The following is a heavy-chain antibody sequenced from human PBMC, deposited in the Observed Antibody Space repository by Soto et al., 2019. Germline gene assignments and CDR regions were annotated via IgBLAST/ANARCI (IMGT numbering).Heavy chain of an antibody. CDR3: ARFEDGYNI. Sequence: PSETLSLTCTVSGGSISSGGYYWSWIRQHPGKCLEWIGYIYYSGSTYYNPSLKSRVTIXXXTXXXXLSLXLXXVTXADTAVYYCARFEDGYNIWGQGTLVTVSS. D-gene: IGHD5-12*01. J-gene: IGHJ4*02. CDR1: GGSISSGGYY. V-gene: IGHV4-31*03. CDR2: IYYSGST.